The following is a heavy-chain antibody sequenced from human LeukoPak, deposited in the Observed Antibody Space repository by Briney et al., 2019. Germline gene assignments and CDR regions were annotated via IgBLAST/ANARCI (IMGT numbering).Heavy chain of an antibody. D-gene: IGHD4-17*01. CDR3: ARGTYGDYSVYFDY. CDR1: GGSISSYY. Sequence: SETLSLTCTVSGGSISSYYWSWIRQPPGKGLEWIGYIYYSGSTNYNSSLKSRVTISVDTSKNQFSLKLSSVTAADTAVYYCARGTYGDYSVYFDYWGQGTLVTVSS. V-gene: IGHV4-59*01. J-gene: IGHJ4*02. CDR2: IYYSGST.